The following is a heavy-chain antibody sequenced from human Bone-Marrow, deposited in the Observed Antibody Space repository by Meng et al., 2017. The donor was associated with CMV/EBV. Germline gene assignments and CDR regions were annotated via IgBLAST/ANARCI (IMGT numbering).Heavy chain of an antibody. D-gene: IGHD3-3*01. J-gene: IGHJ6*02. CDR1: GGSSSGYY. Sequence: SEPLSLTCAVHGGSSSGYYWSWIRQPPGKGLEWIGEINHSGSTNYNPSLKSRVTISGDTSKNQFSLKLSPVTAADTAVYYCARGDIWSGYYYYYYYYGMDVWGQGTTVTVSS. CDR2: INHSGST. V-gene: IGHV4-34*01. CDR3: ARGDIWSGYYYYYYYYGMDV.